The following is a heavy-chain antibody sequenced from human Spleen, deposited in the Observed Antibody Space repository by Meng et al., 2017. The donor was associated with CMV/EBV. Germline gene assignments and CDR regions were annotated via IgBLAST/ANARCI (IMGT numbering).Heavy chain of an antibody. CDR1: GFTFSDYP. V-gene: IGHV3-30-3*01. Sequence: LSLTCAASGFTFSDYPMHWVRQAPGRGLEWLTIISYDATSKYDADSVKGRFTISRDNSKKMVYLQMNSLRPEDTAVYYCARTAATEPGAFDVWGQGTMVTVS. D-gene: IGHD1-1*01. CDR3: ARTAATEPGAFDV. J-gene: IGHJ3*01. CDR2: ISYDATSK.